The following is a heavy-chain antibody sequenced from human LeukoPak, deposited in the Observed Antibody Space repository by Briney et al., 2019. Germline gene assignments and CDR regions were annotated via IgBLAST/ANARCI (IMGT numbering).Heavy chain of an antibody. CDR2: INSSSSYI. V-gene: IGHV3-21*01. Sequence: PGGSLRLSFAASGFTFSSYSMKWVRQAPGKGLEWVSSINSSSSYIYYADSVKGRFTISRDNAKNSLYLQMNSLRAEDTAVYYCARDPFTSGGYYDSSGYSGYWGQGTLVTVSS. J-gene: IGHJ4*02. CDR1: GFTFSSYS. D-gene: IGHD3-22*01. CDR3: ARDPFTSGGYYDSSGYSGY.